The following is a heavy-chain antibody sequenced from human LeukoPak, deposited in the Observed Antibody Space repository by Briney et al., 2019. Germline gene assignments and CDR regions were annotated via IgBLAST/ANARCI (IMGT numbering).Heavy chain of an antibody. CDR3: AKESQITMVRGVIIDY. V-gene: IGHV3-30-3*01. CDR1: GFTFSSYA. CDR2: ISYDGSNK. D-gene: IGHD3-10*01. Sequence: PGGSLRLSCAASGFTFSSYAMHWVRQAPGKGLEWVAVISYDGSNKYYADSVKGRFTISRDNSKNTLYLQMNSLRAEDTAVYYCAKESQITMVRGVIIDYWGQGTLVTVSS. J-gene: IGHJ4*02.